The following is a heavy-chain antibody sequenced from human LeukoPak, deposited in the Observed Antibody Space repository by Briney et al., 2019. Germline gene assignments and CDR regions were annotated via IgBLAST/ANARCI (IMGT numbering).Heavy chain of an antibody. J-gene: IGHJ3*02. CDR2: INHSGST. Sequence: SETLSLTCAVYGGSFSGYYWSWIRQPPGKGLEWIGEINHSGSTNYNPSLKSRVTISVDTSKNQFSLKLSSVTAADTAVYYCARMRAFDIWGQGTMVTVSS. CDR3: ARMRAFDI. V-gene: IGHV4-34*01. CDR1: GGSFSGYY.